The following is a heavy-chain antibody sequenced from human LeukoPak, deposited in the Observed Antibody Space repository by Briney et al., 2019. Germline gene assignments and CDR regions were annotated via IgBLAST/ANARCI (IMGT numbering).Heavy chain of an antibody. V-gene: IGHV5-51*01. CDR3: ARQAVAAAGEAWFDP. CDR1: GYSFASYW. CDR2: IYPGDSDT. J-gene: IGHJ5*02. Sequence: GESLKISCKGSGYSFASYWIGWVRQMPGKGLEWMGIIYPGDSDTTYSPSFQGQVTISADKSISTAYLQWSSLKASDTAIYYCARQAVAAAGEAWFDPWGQGTLVTVSS. D-gene: IGHD6-13*01.